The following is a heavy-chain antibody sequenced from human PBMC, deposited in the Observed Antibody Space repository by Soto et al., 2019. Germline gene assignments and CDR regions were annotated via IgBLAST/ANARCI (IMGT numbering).Heavy chain of an antibody. CDR1: GGSFSGYY. D-gene: IGHD2-2*01. CDR2: INHSGST. J-gene: IGHJ4*02. CDR3: ARWDCSSTSCQFDY. V-gene: IGHV4-34*01. Sequence: SETLSLTCAVYGGSFSGYYWSWIRQPPGKGLEWIGEINHSGSTNYNPSLKSRVTISVDTSKNQFSLKLSSVTAADTAVYYCARWDCSSTSCQFDYSGQGTLVTVSS.